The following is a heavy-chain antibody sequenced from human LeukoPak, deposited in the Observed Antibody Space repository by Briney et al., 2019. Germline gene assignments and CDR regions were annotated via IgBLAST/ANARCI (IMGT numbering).Heavy chain of an antibody. CDR2: ISHDGSNK. J-gene: IGHJ6*02. CDR1: GFTFSSYG. D-gene: IGHD3-3*01. CDR3: AKDLYDFWSGYAEYYYYGMDV. V-gene: IGHV3-30*18. Sequence: PGGSLRLSCAASGFTFSSYGMHWVRQAPGKGLEWVAVISHDGSNKYYADSVKGRFTISRDNSKNTLYLQMNSLKAEDTAVYYCAKDLYDFWSGYAEYYYYGMDVWGQGTTVTVSS.